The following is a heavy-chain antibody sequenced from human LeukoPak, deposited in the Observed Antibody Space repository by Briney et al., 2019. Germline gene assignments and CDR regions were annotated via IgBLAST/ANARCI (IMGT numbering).Heavy chain of an antibody. V-gene: IGHV3-30*04. J-gene: IGHJ4*02. CDR1: AFTFSSYA. CDR2: ISYDGSNK. Sequence: AGGSLRLSCAASAFTFSSYAMHWVRQAPGKGPEWVAVISYDGSNKYYADSVKGRSTISRDNSKNTLYLQMNSLRAEDTAVYYCARDRERPRAYYFDYWGQGTLVTVSS. D-gene: IGHD1-1*01. CDR3: ARDRERPRAYYFDY.